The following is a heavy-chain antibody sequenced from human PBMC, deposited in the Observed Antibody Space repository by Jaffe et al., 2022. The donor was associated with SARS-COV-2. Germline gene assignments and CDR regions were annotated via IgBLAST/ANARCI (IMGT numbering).Heavy chain of an antibody. CDR1: GFTFSSYW. J-gene: IGHJ3*02. Sequence: EVQLVESGGGLVQPGGSLRLSCAASGFTFSSYWMSWVRQAPGKGLEWVANIKQDGSEKYYVDSVKGRFTISRDNAKNSLYLQMNSLRAEDTAVYYCARITMIVVVMGGGAFDIWGQGTMVTVSS. CDR2: IKQDGSEK. V-gene: IGHV3-7*01. CDR3: ARITMIVVVMGGGAFDI. D-gene: IGHD3-22*01.